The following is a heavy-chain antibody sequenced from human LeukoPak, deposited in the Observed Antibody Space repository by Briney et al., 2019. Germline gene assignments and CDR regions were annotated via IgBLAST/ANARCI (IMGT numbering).Heavy chain of an antibody. CDR1: GFTFSTYA. D-gene: IGHD3-10*01. V-gene: IGHV3-23*01. CDR3: AKSREAWLKDY. Sequence: GGSLRLSCAASGFTFSTYAMSWVRQAPGKGLEWVSAISGSGGNTYYADSVKGRFTISRDNSNNTLYLQMNSLRAEDTAVYYCAKSREAWLKDYWGQGTLVTVSS. J-gene: IGHJ4*02. CDR2: ISGSGGNT.